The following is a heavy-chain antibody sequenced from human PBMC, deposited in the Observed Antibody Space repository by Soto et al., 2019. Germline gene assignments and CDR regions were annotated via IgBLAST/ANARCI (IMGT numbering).Heavy chain of an antibody. CDR2: ISGSGGST. D-gene: IGHD4-17*01. CDR1: GFTFSSYA. Sequence: EVQLLESGGGLVQPGGSLRLSCAASGFTFSSYAMSWVRQAPGKGLEWVSAISGSGGSTYYADSVKGRFTISRDNSKNTLYLQMNSLKAADTAVYYCAKARVSTVTTGLFDYWGQGTLVTVSS. V-gene: IGHV3-23*01. CDR3: AKARVSTVTTGLFDY. J-gene: IGHJ4*02.